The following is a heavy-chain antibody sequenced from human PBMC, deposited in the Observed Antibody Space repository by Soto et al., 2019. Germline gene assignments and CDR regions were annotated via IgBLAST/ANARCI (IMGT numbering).Heavy chain of an antibody. CDR3: ARELAVLRYFDWSDYYGMDV. V-gene: IGHV3-33*01. D-gene: IGHD3-9*01. Sequence: PGGSLRLSCVASGFTFSSYGMHWVRQAPGKGLEWVAVIWYDGSNKYYADSVKGRFTISRDNSKNTLYLQMNSLRAEDTAVYYCARELAVLRYFDWSDYYGMDVWGQGTTVTVSS. CDR1: GFTFSSYG. CDR2: IWYDGSNK. J-gene: IGHJ6*02.